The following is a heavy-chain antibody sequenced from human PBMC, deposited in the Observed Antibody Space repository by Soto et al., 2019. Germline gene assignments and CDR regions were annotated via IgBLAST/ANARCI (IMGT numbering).Heavy chain of an antibody. Sequence: QVQLVQSGAEVKKPGSSVKVSCKASGGTFSTYTITWVRQAPGQGLEWMGRLIPILGIPNYAQKFQGRVTINADKSTSTAYMELRSLRSEDTAVYYCARLRDSDGMDGWGQGTTVTVSS. CDR1: GGTFSTYT. J-gene: IGHJ6*02. CDR3: ARLRDSDGMDG. D-gene: IGHD1-26*01. V-gene: IGHV1-69*02. CDR2: LIPILGIP.